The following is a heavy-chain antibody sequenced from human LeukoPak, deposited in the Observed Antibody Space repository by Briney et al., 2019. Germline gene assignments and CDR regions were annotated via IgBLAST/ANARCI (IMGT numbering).Heavy chain of an antibody. CDR3: ARVQRRYGPWADY. J-gene: IGHJ4*02. Sequence: GGSLRLSCAASGFTFSIYWMSWVRQAPGKGLEWVANIKEDGSEKYVDSVKGRFTIYRDNAKNSQYLQMNSLRAEDTAVYYCARVQRRYGPWADYWGQGTLVTVSS. CDR1: GFTFSIYW. V-gene: IGHV3-7*01. CDR2: IKEDGSEK. D-gene: IGHD5-18*01.